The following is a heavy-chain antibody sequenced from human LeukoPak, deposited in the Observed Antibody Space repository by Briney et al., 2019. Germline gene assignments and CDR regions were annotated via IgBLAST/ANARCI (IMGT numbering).Heavy chain of an antibody. CDR1: GFTFSSYA. CDR2: ISGTGGST. CDR3: AKSLVVPGTGNY. Sequence: GGSLRLSCAASGFTFSSYAMSWVRQAPGTGLEWVSDISGTGGSTYHADSVKGRFAISRDNSKNTLYLQMNSLRAEDTAAYYCAKSLVVPGTGNYWGQGTLVTVSS. V-gene: IGHV3-23*01. D-gene: IGHD2-2*01. J-gene: IGHJ4*02.